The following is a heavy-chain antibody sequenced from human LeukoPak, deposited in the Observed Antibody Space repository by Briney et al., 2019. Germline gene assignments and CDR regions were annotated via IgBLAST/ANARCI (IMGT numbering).Heavy chain of an antibody. CDR1: GFTFNSYV. CDR2: INSDGSEG. CDR3: ARSSYSSSSSV. V-gene: IGHV3-7*03. D-gene: IGHD6-6*01. Sequence: PGGSLRLSCAASGFTFNSYVMSWSRQAPGKGLEWVASINSDGSEGYYADVVKGRFTISRDNAKNSLYLQINSLRAEDTAVYYCARSSYSSSSSVWGQGTMVTVSS. J-gene: IGHJ3*01.